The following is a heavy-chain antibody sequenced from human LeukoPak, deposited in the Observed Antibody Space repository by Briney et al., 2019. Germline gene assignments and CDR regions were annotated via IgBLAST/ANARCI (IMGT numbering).Heavy chain of an antibody. V-gene: IGHV1-24*01. CDR1: GYTLTELS. J-gene: IGHJ4*02. CDR3: ATPGRLGIPFDD. Sequence: ASVKVSCKVSGYTLTELSIHWVRQAPRKGLEWMGGFDPEDGETMYAQKFQGRVTMTEDTSTDTAYMELSSLRSEDTAVYFCATPGRLGIPFDDWGQGTLVTVSS. CDR2: FDPEDGET. D-gene: IGHD7-27*01.